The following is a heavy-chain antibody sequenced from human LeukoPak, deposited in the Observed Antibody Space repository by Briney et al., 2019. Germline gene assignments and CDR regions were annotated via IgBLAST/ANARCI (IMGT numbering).Heavy chain of an antibody. D-gene: IGHD3-16*01. CDR3: AKVLLMTHSPGDY. CDR1: GFTFSSYA. CDR2: INGSGGST. J-gene: IGHJ4*02. Sequence: PGASLRLSCAASGFTFSSYAMGWVRQAPGKGLEWVSAINGSGGSTYYADSVKGRFTISRDNSKNTLYLQMNSLRAEDTAVYYCAKVLLMTHSPGDYWGQGTLVTVSS. V-gene: IGHV3-23*01.